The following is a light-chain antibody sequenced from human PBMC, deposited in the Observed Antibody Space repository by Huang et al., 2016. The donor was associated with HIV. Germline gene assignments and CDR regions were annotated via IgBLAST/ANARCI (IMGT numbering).Light chain of an antibody. J-gene: IGKJ3*01. V-gene: IGKV3-15*01. CDR1: QSISTY. CDR2: GAS. Sequence: EIVLTQSPATLSVSPGERATLSCRASQSISTYLAWYQHKPAQAPRLLIYGASTRASGIPSRFSGNGSGTEFTLTISSLQSEDFAVYYCQQYNNWPPEVTFGPGTKVDIK. CDR3: QQYNNWPPEVT.